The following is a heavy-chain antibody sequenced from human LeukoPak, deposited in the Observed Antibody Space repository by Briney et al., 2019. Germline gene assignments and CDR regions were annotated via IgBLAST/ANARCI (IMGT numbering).Heavy chain of an antibody. CDR2: ISYDGSNK. J-gene: IGHJ4*02. Sequence: GGSLRLSCAASGFTFSSYAMHWVRQAPGKGLEWVAVISYDGSNKYYADSVKGRFTISRDNSKNTLYLQMNSLRAEDTAVYCCARDQLRFLTMVRGVIWGPFDYWGQGTLVTVSS. CDR3: ARDQLRFLTMVRGVIWGPFDY. D-gene: IGHD3-10*01. CDR1: GFTFSSYA. V-gene: IGHV3-30*04.